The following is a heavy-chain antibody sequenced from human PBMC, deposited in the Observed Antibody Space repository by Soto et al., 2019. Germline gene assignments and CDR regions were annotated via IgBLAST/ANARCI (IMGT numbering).Heavy chain of an antibody. J-gene: IGHJ6*02. CDR1: GFTFSSYA. Sequence: SLRLSCAASGFTFSSYAMHWVRQAPGKGLEWVAVISYDGSNKYYADSVKGRFTISRDNSKNTLYLQMNSLRAEDTAVYYCAREYSSGWDYYYYGMDVWGQGTTVTVSS. CDR2: ISYDGSNK. V-gene: IGHV3-30-3*01. CDR3: AREYSSGWDYYYYGMDV. D-gene: IGHD6-19*01.